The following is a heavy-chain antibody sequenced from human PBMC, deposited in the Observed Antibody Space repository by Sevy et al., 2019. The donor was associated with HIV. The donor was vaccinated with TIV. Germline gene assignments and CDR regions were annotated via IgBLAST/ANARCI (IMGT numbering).Heavy chain of an antibody. Sequence: GGSLRLSCAASGFTFSSYEMNCVRQAPGKGLEWVSYISSSGSTIYYADSVKGRFTISRDNAKNSLYLQMNSLRAEDTAVYYCASMVAIVVVPAARFDDYWGQGTLVTVSS. CDR2: ISSSGSTI. D-gene: IGHD2-2*03. CDR3: ASMVAIVVVPAARFDDY. CDR1: GFTFSSYE. V-gene: IGHV3-48*03. J-gene: IGHJ4*02.